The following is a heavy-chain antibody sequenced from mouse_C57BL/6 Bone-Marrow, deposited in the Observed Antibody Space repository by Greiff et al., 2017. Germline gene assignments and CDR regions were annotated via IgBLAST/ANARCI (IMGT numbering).Heavy chain of an antibody. CDR1: GYAFSSSW. Sequence: QVQLKESGPELVKPGASVKISCKASGYAFSSSWMNWVKQRPGKGLEWIGRIYPGDGATSYNGKFKGKATLTADKSSSTAYMQLSSLTSEASAVSFCARTEAYVVWFAYWGQGTLVPVSA. D-gene: IGHD1-1*01. CDR2: IYPGDGAT. CDR3: ARTEAYVVWFAY. V-gene: IGHV1-82*01. J-gene: IGHJ3*01.